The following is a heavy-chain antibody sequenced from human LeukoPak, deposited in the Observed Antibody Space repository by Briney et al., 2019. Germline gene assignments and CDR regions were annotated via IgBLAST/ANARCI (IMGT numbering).Heavy chain of an antibody. CDR3: ARDRGSIAAPVLDAFDI. V-gene: IGHV4-61*01. Sequence: SETLSLTCTVSGGSISSSNYYWGWIRQPPGKGLEWIGYIFYSGSTNYNPSLKSRVTISVDTSKNQFSLKLSSVTAADTAVYYCARDRGSIAAPVLDAFDIWGQGTMVTVSS. CDR1: GGSISSSNYY. CDR2: IFYSGST. J-gene: IGHJ3*02. D-gene: IGHD6-13*01.